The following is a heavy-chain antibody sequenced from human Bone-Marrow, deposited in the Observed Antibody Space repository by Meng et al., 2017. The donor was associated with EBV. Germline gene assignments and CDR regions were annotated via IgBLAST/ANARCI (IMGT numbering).Heavy chain of an antibody. J-gene: IGHJ4*02. V-gene: IGHV4-4*02. CDR2: VSLWGTS. D-gene: IGHD3-16*01. CDR3: VRNWGYYFDS. CDR1: CDRISISTW. Sequence: VQPPESGPVLLPTSGPLSITCVVSCDRISISTWWSWVRHPPGKGLEWIGEVSLWGTSSYNPSLQSRGTISVDKSNNQFALNLNSVTAADTAVYYCVRNWGYYFDSWGQGTLVTVSS.